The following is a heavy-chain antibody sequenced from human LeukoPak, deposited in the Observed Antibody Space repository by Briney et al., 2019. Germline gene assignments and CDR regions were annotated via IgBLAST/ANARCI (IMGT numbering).Heavy chain of an antibody. J-gene: IGHJ5*02. CDR2: INHSGST. CDR3: ARTYCSSTSCYRAWFDP. D-gene: IGHD2-2*01. Sequence: SETLSLTCAVYGGSFSGYYCSWIRQPPGKGREWSGEINHSGSTNYNPSLKSRVTISVDTCKNQFSLKLSSVTAADTAVYYCARTYCSSTSCYRAWFDPWGQGTLVTVSS. CDR1: GGSFSGYY. V-gene: IGHV4-34*01.